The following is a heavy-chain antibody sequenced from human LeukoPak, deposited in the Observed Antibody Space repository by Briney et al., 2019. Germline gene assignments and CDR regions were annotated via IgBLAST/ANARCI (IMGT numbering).Heavy chain of an antibody. J-gene: IGHJ4*02. CDR1: GGSVSSGDYY. CDR2: IYYSGST. D-gene: IGHD7-27*01. V-gene: IGHV4-61*08. Sequence: SETLSLTCTVSGGSVSSGDYYWSWIRQPPGKGLQWIGFIYYSGSTNYNPSLQSRVAISVDTSKNQFSLKLSSVTAADTAIYYRASYPTPPSGDFPDYWGQGTLVTVSS. CDR3: ASYPTPPSGDFPDY.